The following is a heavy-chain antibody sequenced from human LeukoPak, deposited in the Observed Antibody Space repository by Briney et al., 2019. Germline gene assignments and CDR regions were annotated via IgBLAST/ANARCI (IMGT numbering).Heavy chain of an antibody. Sequence: GGSLRLSCAAAGFTFSTYAMHLVRQAPGKGLEWVAFIRYDGGNKYYADSVKGRFTISRDNSKNTLYLQMNGLRPEDTAVYYCAKDGPRRDGYNDHWGKGTLVTVSS. J-gene: IGHJ4*02. CDR2: IRYDGGNK. D-gene: IGHD5-24*01. V-gene: IGHV3-30*02. CDR1: GFTFSTYA. CDR3: AKDGPRRDGYNDH.